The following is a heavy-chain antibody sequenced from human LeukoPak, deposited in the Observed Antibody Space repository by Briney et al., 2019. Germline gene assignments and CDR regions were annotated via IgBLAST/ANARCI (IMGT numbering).Heavy chain of an antibody. J-gene: IGHJ5*02. CDR2: IYDSGST. CDR1: GGSIRSSYYY. Sequence: KPSETLSLTCTVSGGSIRSSYYYWGWIRQPPGKGLEWIGSIYDSGSTYYNPSLKSRVTISVDTSKNQFSLKLSSVTAADTAVYYCARDPYVRNWNYGRGFDPWGQGTLVTVSS. CDR3: ARDPYVRNWNYGRGFDP. V-gene: IGHV4-39*07. D-gene: IGHD1-7*01.